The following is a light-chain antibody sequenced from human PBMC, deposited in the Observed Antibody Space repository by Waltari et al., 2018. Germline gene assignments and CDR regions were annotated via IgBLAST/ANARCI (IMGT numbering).Light chain of an antibody. J-gene: IGLJ3*02. V-gene: IGLV4-69*01. Sequence: PSASASLGASVKLSCTLSSGHSFYPIAWHQQQPEKGPRFLMKVNNDGSHMKGDGIPDRFSGSSSGAERYLTISSLQSEDEADYYCQTWGTGTWVFGGGTKLTVL. CDR3: QTWGTGTWV. CDR1: SGHSFYP. CDR2: VNNDGSH.